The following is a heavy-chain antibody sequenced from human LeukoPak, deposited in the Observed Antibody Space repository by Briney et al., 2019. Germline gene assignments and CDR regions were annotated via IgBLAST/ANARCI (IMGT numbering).Heavy chain of an antibody. Sequence: PGGSLRLSCAASGFTFSSYAMHWVRQAPGKGLEWVAVISYDGSNKYYADSVKGRFTISRDNAKNSLFLQMNSLRAEDTAIYYCARRYYDTTGHAFDIWGQGTMVTVSS. D-gene: IGHD3-22*01. CDR3: ARRYYDTTGHAFDI. V-gene: IGHV3-30-3*01. J-gene: IGHJ3*02. CDR2: ISYDGSNK. CDR1: GFTFSSYA.